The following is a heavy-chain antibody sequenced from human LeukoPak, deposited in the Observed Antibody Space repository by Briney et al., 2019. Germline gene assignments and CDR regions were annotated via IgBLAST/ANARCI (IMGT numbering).Heavy chain of an antibody. CDR2: ISSSGSTK. CDR1: GFTFSSYE. Sequence: SGGSVRLSCAASGFTFSSYEMNWVRQAPGKGLEWVSYISSSGSTKYYADSVKGRFTTSRDNAKNSLYLQMNSLRAEDTAVYYCARYYYDSSGYYQVDYWGQGTPVTVSS. J-gene: IGHJ4*02. CDR3: ARYYYDSSGYYQVDY. V-gene: IGHV3-48*03. D-gene: IGHD3-22*01.